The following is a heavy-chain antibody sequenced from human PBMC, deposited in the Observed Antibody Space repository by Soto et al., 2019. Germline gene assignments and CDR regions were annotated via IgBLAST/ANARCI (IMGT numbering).Heavy chain of an antibody. CDR2: IIPIFGTA. CDR3: ARCVGSGWSKGWFDP. CDR1: GGTFSSYA. V-gene: IGHV1-69*13. J-gene: IGHJ5*02. Sequence: SVKVSCKASGGTFSSYAISWVRQAPGQGLEWMGGIIPIFGTANYAQKFQGRVTITADESTSTAYMELSSLRSEDTAVYYCARCVGSGWSKGWFDPWGQGTLVTVSS. D-gene: IGHD6-19*01.